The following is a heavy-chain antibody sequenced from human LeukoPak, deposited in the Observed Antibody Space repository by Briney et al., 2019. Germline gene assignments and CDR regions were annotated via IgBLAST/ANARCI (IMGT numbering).Heavy chain of an antibody. V-gene: IGHV2-5*01. Sequence: SGPTLVNPTQTLTLPCSFSGFSLGTSGVGVGWIRQTPGKALEWLALIYWDDKRYSPSLKSRHTITKDTSKNQVVLTMTRMDPVETATYYCAHRPPLRYFDYWGQGTLVTVSS. CDR3: AHRPPLRYFDY. J-gene: IGHJ4*02. CDR2: IYWDDK. D-gene: IGHD3-9*01. CDR1: GFSLGTSGVG.